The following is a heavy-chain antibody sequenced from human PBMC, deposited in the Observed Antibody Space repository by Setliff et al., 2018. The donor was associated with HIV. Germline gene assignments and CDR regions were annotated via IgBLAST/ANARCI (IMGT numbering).Heavy chain of an antibody. CDR1: GYTFNNYG. CDR2: INTHSGYT. CDR3: ARDPLPEGSSTIPVELFDY. V-gene: IGHV1-18*01. D-gene: IGHD2-2*01. Sequence: ASVKVSCKASGYTFNNYGISWVRQAPGQGLEWMGWINTHSGYTNYAQNVQGRVTVTMDTSTSTAYMELRSLKSDDTAVYYCARDPLPEGSSTIPVELFDYWGQGTMVTVSS. J-gene: IGHJ4*02.